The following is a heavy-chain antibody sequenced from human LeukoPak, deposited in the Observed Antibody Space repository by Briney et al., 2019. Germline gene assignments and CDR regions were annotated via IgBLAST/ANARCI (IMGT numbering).Heavy chain of an antibody. D-gene: IGHD2-15*01. CDR2: ISSSSSYT. CDR1: GFTFSDYY. J-gene: IGHJ4*02. CDR3: ARYCSGGSCYSH. V-gene: IGHV3-11*06. Sequence: GGSLRLSCAASGFTFSDYYMSWIRQAPGKGLEWVSYISSSSSYTNYADSVKGRFTISRDNAKNSLYLRMNSLRAEDTAVYYCARYCSGGSCYSHWGQGTLVTVSS.